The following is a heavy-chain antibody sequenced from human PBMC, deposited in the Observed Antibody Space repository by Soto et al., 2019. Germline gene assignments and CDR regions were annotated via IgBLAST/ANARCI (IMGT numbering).Heavy chain of an antibody. J-gene: IGHJ4*02. Sequence: GGSLRLSCAASGFTVSSNYMSWVRQAPGKGLEWVSVIYSGGSTYYADSVKGRFTISRDNSKNTLYLQMNSLRAEDTAVYYCARIRYFDWLLSPYFDYWGQGTLVTVSS. D-gene: IGHD3-9*01. V-gene: IGHV3-66*01. CDR3: ARIRYFDWLLSPYFDY. CDR1: GFTVSSNY. CDR2: IYSGGST.